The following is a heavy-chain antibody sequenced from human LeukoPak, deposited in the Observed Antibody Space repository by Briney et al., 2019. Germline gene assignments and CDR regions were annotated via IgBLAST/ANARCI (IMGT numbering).Heavy chain of an antibody. CDR3: ATERYYYDSSGYYYWFDP. CDR1: GYTFTSYG. D-gene: IGHD3-22*01. Sequence: ASVKVSCKASGYTFTSYGISWVRQAPGKGLEWMGGFDPEDGETIYAQKFQGRVTMTEDTSTDTAYMELSSLRSEDTAVYYCATERYYYDSSGYYYWFDPWGQGTLVTVSS. J-gene: IGHJ5*02. CDR2: FDPEDGET. V-gene: IGHV1-24*01.